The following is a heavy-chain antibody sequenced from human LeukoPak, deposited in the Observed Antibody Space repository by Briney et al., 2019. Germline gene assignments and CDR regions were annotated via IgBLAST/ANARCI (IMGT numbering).Heavy chain of an antibody. CDR1: GGSISSYY. CDR2: IYYSGST. CDR3: ASSRGDWYFDL. V-gene: IGHV4-59*01. J-gene: IGHJ2*01. D-gene: IGHD3-10*01. Sequence: PSETLSLPCTVSGGSISSYYWSWIRQPPGKGLEWIGYIYYSGSTNYNPSLKSRVTISVDTSKNQFSLKLSSVTAADTAVYYCASSRGDWYFDLWGRGTLVTVSS.